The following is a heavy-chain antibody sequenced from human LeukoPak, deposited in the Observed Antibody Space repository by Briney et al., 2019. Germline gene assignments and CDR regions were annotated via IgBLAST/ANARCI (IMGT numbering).Heavy chain of an antibody. CDR2: IYYTGSPT. V-gene: IGHV4-59*01. J-gene: IGHJ6*02. D-gene: IGHD3-16*01. CDR3: ARVPMISFGGIPHFYYAMDV. Sequence: PSETLSLTCNVSGGSISGYYWNWIRQPPGKGLEWIGYIYYTGSPTDYNPSLKSRVTISVDTSKNQFSLKLSSVTAADTAVNYCARVPMISFGGIPHFYYAMDVWGQGTTVTVSS. CDR1: GGSISGYY.